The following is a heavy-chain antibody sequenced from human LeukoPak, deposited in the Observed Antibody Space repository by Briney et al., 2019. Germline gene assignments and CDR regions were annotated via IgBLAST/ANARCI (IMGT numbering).Heavy chain of an antibody. CDR3: ARETLLWFGELSHYFDY. J-gene: IGHJ4*02. D-gene: IGHD3-10*01. CDR1: GFTFSSYG. V-gene: IGHV3-30*02. CDR2: IRYDGSNK. Sequence: GGSLRLSCAASGFTFSSYGIHWVRQAPGKGLEWVAFIRYDGSNKYYADSVKGRFTISRDNSKNTLYLQMNSLRAEDTAVYYCARETLLWFGELSHYFDYWGQGTLVTVSS.